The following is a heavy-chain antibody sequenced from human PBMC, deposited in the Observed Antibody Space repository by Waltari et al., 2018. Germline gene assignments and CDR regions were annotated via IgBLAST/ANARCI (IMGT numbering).Heavy chain of an antibody. J-gene: IGHJ6*03. CDR1: GFTFTAYY. CDR3: ARLYSIQLDYFFMDV. D-gene: IGHD1-1*01. CDR2: SNPNSGGT. Sequence: QVQLVQSGAAVKKPGASVKVSCRASGFTFTAYYMRWVRQAPGQGLEWIGWSNPNSGGTNYAQKIQGRGTLTRDTSIITAYMERSRLRSDDTAVYYGARLYSIQLDYFFMDVWGKGTTVTVSS. V-gene: IGHV1-2*02.